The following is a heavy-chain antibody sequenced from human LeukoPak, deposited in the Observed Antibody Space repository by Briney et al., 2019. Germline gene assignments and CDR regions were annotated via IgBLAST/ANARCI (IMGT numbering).Heavy chain of an antibody. Sequence: PGGSLRLSCAASGLTFSSYWMSWVRQAPGKGLEWVANIKQDGSEKYYVDSVKGRFTISRDNAKNSLYLQMNSLRAEDTAVYYCARDRSAAANWFDPWGQGTLVTVSS. J-gene: IGHJ5*02. CDR3: ARDRSAAANWFDP. CDR1: GLTFSSYW. CDR2: IKQDGSEK. V-gene: IGHV3-7*01. D-gene: IGHD6-13*01.